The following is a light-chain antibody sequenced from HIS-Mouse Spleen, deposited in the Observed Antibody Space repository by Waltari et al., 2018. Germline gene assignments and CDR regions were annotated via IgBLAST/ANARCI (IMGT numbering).Light chain of an antibody. CDR1: ALPKKY. CDR2: EDS. V-gene: IGLV3-10*01. CDR3: YSTDSSGNHRV. J-gene: IGLJ2*01. Sequence: SYELTQPPSVSVSPGQTARLTCPGDALPKKYSYWYQQKSGHAPVLVLYEDSKRPSGIPERFTGSSSGTMATLTISGAQVEDEADYYCYSTDSSGNHRVFGGGTKLTVL.